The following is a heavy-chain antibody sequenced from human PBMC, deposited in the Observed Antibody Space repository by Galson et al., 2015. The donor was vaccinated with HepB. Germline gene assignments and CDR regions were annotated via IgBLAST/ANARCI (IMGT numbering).Heavy chain of an antibody. D-gene: IGHD1-26*01. V-gene: IGHV3-48*01. Sequence: SLRLSCATSGFTFSSYSMNWVRQTPGKGLEWISYINRGSSSIYYADSVKGRFNISRDNAKNSLYLQMNSLRAEDTAVYYCAREGVGAYDAFDTWGQGTMVTVSS. CDR3: AREGVGAYDAFDT. J-gene: IGHJ3*02. CDR2: INRGSSSI. CDR1: GFTFSSYS.